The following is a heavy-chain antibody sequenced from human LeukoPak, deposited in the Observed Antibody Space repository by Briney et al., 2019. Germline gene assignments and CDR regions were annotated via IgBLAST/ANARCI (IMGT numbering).Heavy chain of an antibody. CDR1: GFTFTNYA. V-gene: IGHV3-30*01. CDR3: TREERGYIPAF. CDR2: VSYDGSWD. D-gene: IGHD3-16*02. Sequence: GGSLRLSCAASGFTFTNYAMHWVRQTPGKGLEWVAFVSYDGSWDSYSDSVKGRFTISRDASKNTLCLQMNSLRAEDTAVYYCTREERGYIPAFWGQGTLVTVSS. J-gene: IGHJ4*02.